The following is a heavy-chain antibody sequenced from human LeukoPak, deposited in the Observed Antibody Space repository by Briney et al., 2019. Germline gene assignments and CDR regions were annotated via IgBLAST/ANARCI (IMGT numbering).Heavy chain of an antibody. Sequence: SETLPLTCAVYGGSFSGYYWSWIRQPPGKGLEWIGEINHSGSTNYNPSLKSRVTISVDTSKNQFSLKLSSVTAADTAVYYCARTAIAVAGTPFDYWGQGTLVTVSS. CDR1: GGSFSGYY. CDR3: ARTAIAVAGTPFDY. D-gene: IGHD6-19*01. CDR2: INHSGST. V-gene: IGHV4-34*01. J-gene: IGHJ4*02.